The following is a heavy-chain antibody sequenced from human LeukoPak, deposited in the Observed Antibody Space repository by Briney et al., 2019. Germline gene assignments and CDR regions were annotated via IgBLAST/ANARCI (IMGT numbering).Heavy chain of an antibody. J-gene: IGHJ4*02. CDR2: ISVSGGST. Sequence: PGGSLRLSCLASGFTFSSYVMNWVRQTPGKGLEWVSSISVSGGSTFYAGCVKGRFTISRDNSKNTLYLQMNSLRAEDTAVYYCARSLAVAAPGGFDYWGQGTLVTVSS. CDR3: ARSLAVAAPGGFDY. CDR1: GFTFSSYV. D-gene: IGHD6-19*01. V-gene: IGHV3-23*01.